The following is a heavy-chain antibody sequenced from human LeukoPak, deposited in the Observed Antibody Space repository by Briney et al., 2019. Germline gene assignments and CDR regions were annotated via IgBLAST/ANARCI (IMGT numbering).Heavy chain of an antibody. D-gene: IGHD5-18*01. CDR1: GGSLSSGSYC. V-gene: IGHV4-61*02. CDR2: IYTSGST. Sequence: PSETLSLTCTVSGGSLSSGSYCWSWIRQPAGKGLEWIGRIYTSGSTNYNPSLKSRVTISVDTSKNQFSLKLSSVTAADTAVYYCARGIGYGPRFDYWGQGTLVTVSS. CDR3: ARGIGYGPRFDY. J-gene: IGHJ4*02.